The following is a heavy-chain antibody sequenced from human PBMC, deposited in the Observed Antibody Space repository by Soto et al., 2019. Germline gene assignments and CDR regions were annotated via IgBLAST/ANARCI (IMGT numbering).Heavy chain of an antibody. CDR1: GGSFSVYS. Sequence: PSETLSLTCAVYGGSFSVYSWSWFRHPPGKGLEWIGEINHSGSTNYNPSLKSRVTLSVDTSQSQFSLKLNSVTAADTAVYYCTTEAYDNSGSLAFDIWGPGTLVTVSS. CDR2: INHSGST. D-gene: IGHD3-22*01. J-gene: IGHJ3*02. CDR3: TTEAYDNSGSLAFDI. V-gene: IGHV4-34*03.